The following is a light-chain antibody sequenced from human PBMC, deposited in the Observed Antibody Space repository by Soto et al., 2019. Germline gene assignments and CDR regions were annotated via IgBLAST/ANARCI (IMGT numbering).Light chain of an antibody. Sequence: EIVMTQSPATLSVSPGERAALSCRASQSVSSNLAWYQHKPGQAPRLLIYGASTRATGIPARFSGSGSGTEFTPTISSLQSEDFAVYFCQQHNNWPPWTFGQGTKVDIK. CDR2: GAS. V-gene: IGKV3-15*01. CDR1: QSVSSN. CDR3: QQHNNWPPWT. J-gene: IGKJ1*01.